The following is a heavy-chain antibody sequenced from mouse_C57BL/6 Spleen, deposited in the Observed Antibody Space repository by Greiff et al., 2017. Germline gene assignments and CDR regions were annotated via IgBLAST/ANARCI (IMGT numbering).Heavy chain of an antibody. CDR3: ARDITTVVEGYFDV. Sequence: QVQLQQPGAELVKPGASVKLSCKASGYTFTSYWMHWVKQRPGQGLEWIGMIHPNSGSTNYNEKFKSKATLTVDKSSSTAYMQLSSLTSEDSAVYYCARDITTVVEGYFDVWGTGTTVTVSS. D-gene: IGHD1-1*01. J-gene: IGHJ1*03. V-gene: IGHV1-64*01. CDR1: GYTFTSYW. CDR2: IHPNSGST.